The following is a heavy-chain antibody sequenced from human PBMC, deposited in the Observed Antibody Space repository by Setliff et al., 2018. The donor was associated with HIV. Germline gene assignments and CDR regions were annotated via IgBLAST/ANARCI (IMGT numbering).Heavy chain of an antibody. CDR2: IIPNSAGT. V-gene: IGHV1-2*06. J-gene: IGHJ6*02. CDR1: GYTFTGYF. D-gene: IGHD6-13*01. Sequence: ASVKVSCKASGYTFTGYFIHWVRQAPGQGLEWMGRIIPNSAGTNYAQKFQGRVTMTRDTSISTAYMELRSLTSEDTAVYYCARFLPGYSSSWYFGYSYYGMDVWGQGTTVTVSS. CDR3: ARFLPGYSSSWYFGYSYYGMDV.